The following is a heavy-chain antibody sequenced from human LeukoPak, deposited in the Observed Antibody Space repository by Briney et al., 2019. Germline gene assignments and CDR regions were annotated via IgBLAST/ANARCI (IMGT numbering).Heavy chain of an antibody. CDR2: ISYDGSNK. CDR3: ARELITMVRGVSYYYYGMDV. CDR1: GFTFSSYA. D-gene: IGHD3-10*01. J-gene: IGHJ6*02. Sequence: GGSLRLSCAASGFTFSSYAMHWVRQAPGKGLEWVAVISYDGSNKYYADSVKGRFTISRDNSKNTLYLQMNSLRAEDTAVYYCARELITMVRGVSYYYYGMDVWGQGTTVTVSS. V-gene: IGHV3-30*04.